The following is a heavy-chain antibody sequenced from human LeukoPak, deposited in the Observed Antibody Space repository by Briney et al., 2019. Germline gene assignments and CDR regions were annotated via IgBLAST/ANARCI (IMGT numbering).Heavy chain of an antibody. D-gene: IGHD6-13*01. V-gene: IGHV1-2*02. J-gene: IGHJ5*02. Sequence: EASVKVSCKASGYTFTGYYMHWVRQAPGQGHEWMGWINPNSGGTNYAQKFQGRVTMTRDTSISTAYMELSRLRSDDTAVYYCARADGIAAAGIWVRFDPWGQGTLVTVSS. CDR3: ARADGIAAAGIWVRFDP. CDR2: INPNSGGT. CDR1: GYTFTGYY.